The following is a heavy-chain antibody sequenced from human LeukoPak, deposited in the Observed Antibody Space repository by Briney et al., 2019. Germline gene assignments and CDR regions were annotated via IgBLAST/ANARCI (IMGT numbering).Heavy chain of an antibody. CDR2: INHRGST. Sequence: SETLSLTCAVYGESLSKYYWTWIRQSPGKGLEWIGEINHRGSTNQNPSLKSRVTLSVDTSKHQFSLKLTSVTAADAAVYYCASSVGSTVYWGQGTLVTVSS. CDR1: GESLSKYY. CDR3: ASSVGSTVY. J-gene: IGHJ4*02. D-gene: IGHD1-26*01. V-gene: IGHV4-34*01.